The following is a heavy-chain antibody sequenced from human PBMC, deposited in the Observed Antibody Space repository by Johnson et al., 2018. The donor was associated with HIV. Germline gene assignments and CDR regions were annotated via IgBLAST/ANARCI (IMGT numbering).Heavy chain of an antibody. Sequence: VQLVESGGGLVQPGRSLRLSCAASGFTFDDYAMHWVRQAPGKGPEWVSGISGNGGSTYYADSVKGRFTISRDNSKNTLYLQVNSLSPEDTAVYYRAKNNQVWGRLPVDAFDIWGQGTLITVSS. J-gene: IGHJ3*02. V-gene: IGHV3-9*01. CDR2: ISGNGGST. D-gene: IGHD2-21*02. CDR1: GFTFDDYA. CDR3: AKNNQVWGRLPVDAFDI.